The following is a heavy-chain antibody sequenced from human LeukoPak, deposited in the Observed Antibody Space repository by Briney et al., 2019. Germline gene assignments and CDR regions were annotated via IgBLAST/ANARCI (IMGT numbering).Heavy chain of an antibody. CDR2: ISSSSSTI. CDR1: GFAFSDYY. J-gene: IGHJ3*02. Sequence: GGSLRLSCAASGFAFSDYYMNWIRQAPGKGLEWVSYISSSSSTIYYADSVKGRFTISRDNAKNSLYLQMNSLRAEDTAVYYCARADYGGGFDIWGQGTMVTVSS. D-gene: IGHD4-23*01. V-gene: IGHV3-11*04. CDR3: ARADYGGGFDI.